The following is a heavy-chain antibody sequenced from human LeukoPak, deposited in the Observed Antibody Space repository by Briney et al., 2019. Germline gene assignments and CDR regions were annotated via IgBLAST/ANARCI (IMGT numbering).Heavy chain of an antibody. CDR3: ASSGYSYGFSFY. D-gene: IGHD5-18*01. J-gene: IGHJ4*02. V-gene: IGHV4-34*01. CDR2: INHSGST. CDR1: GGSFSGYY. Sequence: PSETLSLTCAVYGGSFSGYYWSWIRQPPGKGLEWIGEINHSGSTNYNPSLKSRVTISVDTSKNQFSLKLSSVTAADTAVYYCASSGYSYGFSFYWGQGTLVTVSS.